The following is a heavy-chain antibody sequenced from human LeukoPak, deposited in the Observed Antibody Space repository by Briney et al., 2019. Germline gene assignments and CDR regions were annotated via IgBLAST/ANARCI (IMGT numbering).Heavy chain of an antibody. V-gene: IGHV4-39*01. D-gene: IGHD5-24*01. CDR2: IYYSGST. CDR3: ARGLVEMATRYFDL. Sequence: SETLSLTCTVSGGSISSSSYYWGWIRQPPGKGLEWIGSIYYSGSTYYSPSLKSRVTISVDTSKNQFSLKLSSVTAADTAVYYCARGLVEMATRYFDLWGRGTLVTVSS. CDR1: GGSISSSSYY. J-gene: IGHJ2*01.